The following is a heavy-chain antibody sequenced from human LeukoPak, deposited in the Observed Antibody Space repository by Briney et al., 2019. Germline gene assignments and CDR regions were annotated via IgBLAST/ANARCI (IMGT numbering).Heavy chain of an antibody. J-gene: IGHJ5*02. D-gene: IGHD2-2*01. V-gene: IGHV5-51*01. CDR2: IYPGDSDT. Sequence: GESLKISCKGSGYSFTSYWIGWVRQMPGKGLGWMGIIYPGDSDTRYSPSFQGQVTISADKSISTAYLQWSSLKASDTAMYYCARFVLPAATMGEENWFDPWGQGTLVTVSS. CDR3: ARFVLPAATMGEENWFDP. CDR1: GYSFTSYW.